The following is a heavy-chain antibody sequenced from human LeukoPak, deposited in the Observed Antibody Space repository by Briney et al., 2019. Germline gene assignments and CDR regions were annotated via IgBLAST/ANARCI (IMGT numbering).Heavy chain of an antibody. CDR1: GFTFSSYW. D-gene: IGHD1-26*01. CDR2: INSDGSVT. CDR3: TRATGSFYGLGY. Sequence: GGSQRLSCAASGFTFSSYWMHQVRQAPGKGLLWVSRINSDGSVTTYADSVKGRFTISRDNAKNTLYLQMNSLRAEDTAVYYCTRATGSFYGLGYWGQGTLDTVSS. J-gene: IGHJ4*02. V-gene: IGHV3-74*01.